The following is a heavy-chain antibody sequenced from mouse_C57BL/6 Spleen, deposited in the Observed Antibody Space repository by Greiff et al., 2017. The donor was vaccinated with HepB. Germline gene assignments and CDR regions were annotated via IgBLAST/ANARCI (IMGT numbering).Heavy chain of an antibody. Sequence: VQLQQSGAELVKPGASVKISCKASGYAFSSYWMNWVKQRPGKGLEWIGQIYPGDGDTNHNGKFKGKATLTADKSSSTAYMQLSSLTSEDSAVYFCARCSSGYAWFAYWGQGTLVTVSA. CDR1: GYAFSSYW. V-gene: IGHV1-80*01. CDR2: IYPGDGDT. D-gene: IGHD3-2*02. J-gene: IGHJ3*01. CDR3: ARCSSGYAWFAY.